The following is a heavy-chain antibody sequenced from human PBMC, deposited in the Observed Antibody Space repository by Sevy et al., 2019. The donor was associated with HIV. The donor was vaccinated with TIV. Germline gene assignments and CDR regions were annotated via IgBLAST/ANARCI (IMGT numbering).Heavy chain of an antibody. Sequence: SETLSLPCGVSGGSFSAYYWSWIRQPPGKGLEWIGEINRSGSTNYNPSPKSRVTISVDTSKKQFSLNLSSVTAADTAVYYCARVYSSAPHFDIWGQGTMVTVSS. CDR1: GGSFSAYY. V-gene: IGHV4-34*01. CDR3: ARVYSSAPHFDI. D-gene: IGHD6-19*01. J-gene: IGHJ3*02. CDR2: INRSGST.